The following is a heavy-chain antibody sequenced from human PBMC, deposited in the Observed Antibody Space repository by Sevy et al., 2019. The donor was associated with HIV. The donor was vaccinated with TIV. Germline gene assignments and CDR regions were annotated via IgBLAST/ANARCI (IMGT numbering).Heavy chain of an antibody. CDR3: ARGFVIAVAAHFDY. D-gene: IGHD6-19*01. CDR1: RFTFSSYS. J-gene: IGHJ4*02. CDR2: ITSSSSTI. V-gene: IGHV3-48*01. Sequence: GGSLRLSCAASRFTFSSYSMNWVRQAPGKGLEWVSYITSSSSTIYYADSVKGRFTISRDNAKNSLYLQMNSLRAEDTAVYYCARGFVIAVAAHFDYWGQGTLVTVSS.